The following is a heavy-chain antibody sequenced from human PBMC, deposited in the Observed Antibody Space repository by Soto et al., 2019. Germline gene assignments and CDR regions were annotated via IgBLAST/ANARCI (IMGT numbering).Heavy chain of an antibody. CDR1: GFTFSSYA. V-gene: IGHV3-23*01. J-gene: IGHJ4*02. CDR3: AKRRGAGGHFDY. D-gene: IGHD2-15*01. Sequence: PGGSLRRSCAASGFTFSSYAMGWVRQGPGKGLEWVAVVSIGGSTHYADSVRGRFTISRDNSKNTLSLQMNSLTAEDTAVYFCAKRRGAGGHFDYCGQGDLVTVSS. CDR2: VSIGGST.